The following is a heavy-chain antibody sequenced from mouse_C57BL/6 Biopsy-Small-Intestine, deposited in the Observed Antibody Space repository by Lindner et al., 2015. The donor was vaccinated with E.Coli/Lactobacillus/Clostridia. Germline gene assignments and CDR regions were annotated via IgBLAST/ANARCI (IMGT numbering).Heavy chain of an antibody. CDR2: IIPIFGTA. J-gene: IGHJ2*01. CDR3: ARAYDYIWGSYPAYYFDY. V-gene: IGHV1-81*01. D-gene: IGHD2-4*01. CDR1: GGTFSSYA. Sequence: SVKVSCKASGGTFSSYAFSWVRQAPGQGLEWMGGIIPIFGTANYAQKFQGRVTIPADESTSTAYMELSSLRSEDTAVYYCARAYDYIWGSYPAYYFDYWGQGTLVTVSS.